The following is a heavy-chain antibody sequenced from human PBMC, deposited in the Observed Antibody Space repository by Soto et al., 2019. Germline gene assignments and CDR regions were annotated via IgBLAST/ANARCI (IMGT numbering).Heavy chain of an antibody. CDR2: ISGSGGIT. Sequence: EVQLLESGGGLVQPGGSLRLSCAASGFTFSNYAMNWVRQAPGKGLEWVSAISGSGGITYHADSVKGRFTISRDNSKNTLYLQMNGLRAEDTAVYYCAGDPYYYGSAFWGQGTLVTVSS. J-gene: IGHJ4*02. CDR1: GFTFSNYA. CDR3: AGDPYYYGSAF. D-gene: IGHD3-10*01. V-gene: IGHV3-23*01.